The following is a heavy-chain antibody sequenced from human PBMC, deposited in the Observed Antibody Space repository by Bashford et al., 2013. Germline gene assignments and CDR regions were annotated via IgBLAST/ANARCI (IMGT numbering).Heavy chain of an antibody. CDR1: GFTFSSYG. CDR2: ISYDGSNK. D-gene: IGHD6-19*01. J-gene: IGHJ4*02. V-gene: IGHV3-30*18. Sequence: GSLRLSCAASGFTFSSYGMHWVRQAPGKGLEWVAVISYDGSNKYYADSVKGRFTISRDNSKNTLYLQMNSLRAEDTAVYYCAKETIAVAAAGYFDYWGQGTLVTVSS. CDR3: AKETIAVAAAGYFDY.